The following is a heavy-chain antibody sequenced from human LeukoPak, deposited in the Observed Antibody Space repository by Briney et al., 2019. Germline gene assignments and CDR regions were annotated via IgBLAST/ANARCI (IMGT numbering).Heavy chain of an antibody. D-gene: IGHD6-13*01. CDR1: GFTFSDSF. V-gene: IGHV3-72*01. CDR3: ATSSWYRLAY. J-gene: IGHJ4*02. Sequence: GGSLRLSCAASGFTFSDSFMSWVRQAPGKGLEWVGRSRNKADSYTAEYAASVKGRFTISRDESKNSLYLQISSLETEDTAVYYCATSSWYRLAYWGQGGLVTVSS. CDR2: SRNKADSYTA.